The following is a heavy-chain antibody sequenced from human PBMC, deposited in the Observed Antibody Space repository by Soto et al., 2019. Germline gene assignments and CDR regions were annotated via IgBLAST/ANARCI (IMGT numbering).Heavy chain of an antibody. D-gene: IGHD2-15*01. Sequence: QVQLVQSGAEVKKPGASVKVSCKASGYTFTNFGISWVRQAPGQGLEWMGWISAYNGNTNYAQNFPCRVTITTDTSTSTAYMGLRSLRSDDTAVYYCARGATPIDYWGQGTLVTVSS. V-gene: IGHV1-18*01. J-gene: IGHJ4*02. CDR3: ARGATPIDY. CDR1: GYTFTNFG. CDR2: ISAYNGNT.